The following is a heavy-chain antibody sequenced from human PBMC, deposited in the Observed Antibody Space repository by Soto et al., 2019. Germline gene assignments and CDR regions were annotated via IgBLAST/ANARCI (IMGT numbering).Heavy chain of an antibody. CDR3: ARAGGFLESDNWFDP. CDR2: IYYRGST. Sequence: QVQLQESGPGLVKPSQTLSLTCTVSGGSISSGGYYWSWIRQHPGKGLEWIGYIYYRGSTYYNPSRKSRVTISLDTSKTQFSLKLSSVTAADTAVYYCARAGGFLESDNWFDPWGQGTLGTVSS. V-gene: IGHV4-31*03. CDR1: GGSISSGGYY. D-gene: IGHD3-3*01. J-gene: IGHJ5*02.